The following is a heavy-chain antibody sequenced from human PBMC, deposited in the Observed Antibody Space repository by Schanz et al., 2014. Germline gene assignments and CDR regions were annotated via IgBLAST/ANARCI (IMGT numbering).Heavy chain of an antibody. D-gene: IGHD3-10*01. CDR2: ITASGDYM. CDR3: ARGPDYGSGSYSSY. CDR1: GFTFRSYA. Sequence: EVQLVESGGGLVQPGGSLRLSCTASGFTFRSYAMSWVRQAPGMGLEWVSSITASGDYMHYADSVKGRFTISRDNARNSLYLQMNNLRVEDTAVYYCARGPDYGSGSYSSYWGQGTLVTVSS. J-gene: IGHJ4*02. V-gene: IGHV3-21*01.